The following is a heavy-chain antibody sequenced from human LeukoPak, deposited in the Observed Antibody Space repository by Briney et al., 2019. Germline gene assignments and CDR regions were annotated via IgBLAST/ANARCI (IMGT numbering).Heavy chain of an antibody. V-gene: IGHV3-48*03. CDR2: INRGGETR. CDR1: GFTFSSYE. D-gene: IGHD3-22*01. Sequence: PGGSLRLSCVAPGFTFSSYEMNWVRQAPGKGLEWVSYINRGGETRDHADSVKGRFTISRDNAKNSLYLYMNSLRADDSALYYCAREGSRSGFFDWGQGTPVAVSS. CDR3: AREGSRSGFFD. J-gene: IGHJ4*02.